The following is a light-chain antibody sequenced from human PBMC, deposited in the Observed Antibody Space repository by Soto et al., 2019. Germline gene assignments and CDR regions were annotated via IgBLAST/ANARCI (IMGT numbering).Light chain of an antibody. CDR1: QSVTSY. CDR3: QHRSNWPPT. CDR2: DAS. Sequence: EIVLTQSPATLSLSPGERATLSCRASQSVTSYLAWYQQKPGQAPRLLIYDASNRATGIPARFSGSGSGTDFTLTISNLEPEDFAVYYCQHRSNWPPTLGGGTQVDSK. J-gene: IGKJ4*01. V-gene: IGKV3-11*01.